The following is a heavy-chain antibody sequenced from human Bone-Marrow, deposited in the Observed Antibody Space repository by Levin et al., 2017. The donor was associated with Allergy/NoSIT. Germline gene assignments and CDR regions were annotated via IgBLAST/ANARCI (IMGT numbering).Heavy chain of an antibody. CDR2: ISSSGSTI. D-gene: IGHD1-1*01. CDR1: GFTFSSYE. Sequence: GESLKISCAASGFTFSSYEMNWVRQAPGKGLEWVSYISSSGSTIYYADSVKGRFTISRDNAKNSLYLQMNSLRAEDTAVYYCARSAPPPRYNWNDGGSWGQGTLVTVSS. J-gene: IGHJ5*02. CDR3: ARSAPPPRYNWNDGGS. V-gene: IGHV3-48*03.